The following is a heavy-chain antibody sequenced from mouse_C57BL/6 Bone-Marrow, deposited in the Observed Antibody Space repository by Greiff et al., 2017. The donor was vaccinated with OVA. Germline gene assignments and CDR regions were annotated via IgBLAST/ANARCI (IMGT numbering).Heavy chain of an antibody. V-gene: IGHV2-9-1*01. CDR2: IWTGGGT. CDR3: ARTLYYGSSYAFAY. D-gene: IGHD1-1*01. Sequence: VMLVESGPGLVAPSQSLSITCTVSGFSLTSYAISWVRQPPGKGLEWLGVIWTGGGTNYNSALKSRLSISKDNSKSQVFLKMNSLQTDDTARYYCARTLYYGSSYAFAYWGQGTLVTVSA. J-gene: IGHJ3*01. CDR1: GFSLTSYA.